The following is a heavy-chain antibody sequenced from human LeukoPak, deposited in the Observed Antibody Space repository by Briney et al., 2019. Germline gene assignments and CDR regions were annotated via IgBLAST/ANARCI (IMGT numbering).Heavy chain of an antibody. D-gene: IGHD2-15*01. CDR1: GYSFNSYG. CDR3: ARSCNSGSCYRGFDY. Sequence: ASVKVSCKTSGYSFNSYGISRVRQAPGQGLEWMGWISVYNSNTNYAQKLQGRVTMTTDTSTSTAYMELRSLRSDDTAVYYCARSCNSGSCYRGFDYWGQGTLVTVSS. V-gene: IGHV1-18*01. CDR2: ISVYNSNT. J-gene: IGHJ4*02.